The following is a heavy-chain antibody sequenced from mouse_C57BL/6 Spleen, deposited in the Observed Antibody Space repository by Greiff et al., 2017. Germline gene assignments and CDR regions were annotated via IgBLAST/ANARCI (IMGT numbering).Heavy chain of an antibody. CDR1: GFTFSSYA. CDR2: ISDGGSYT. Sequence: EVKLMESGGGLVKPGGSLKLSCAASGFTFSSYAMSWVRQTPEKRLEWVATISDGGSYTYYPDNVKGRFTISRDNAKNNLYLQMSHLKSEDTAMYYCARDQGDYYGSSYRYFDVWGTGTTVTVSS. D-gene: IGHD1-1*01. CDR3: ARDQGDYYGSSYRYFDV. V-gene: IGHV5-4*01. J-gene: IGHJ1*03.